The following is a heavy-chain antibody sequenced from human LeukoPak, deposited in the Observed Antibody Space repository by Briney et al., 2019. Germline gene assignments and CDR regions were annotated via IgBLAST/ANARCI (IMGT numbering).Heavy chain of an antibody. CDR1: GGSIRSYY. D-gene: IGHD3-16*01. J-gene: IGHJ4*02. CDR3: ARVTQGGPYYFDY. CDR2: IYYSGST. V-gene: IGHV4-59*12. Sequence: SETLSLTCTVSGGSIRSYYWSWIRQPPGKGLEWIGFIYYSGSTNYNPSLKSRVTISVDTSKNQFSLKLSSVTAADTAVYYCARVTQGGPYYFDYWGQGTLVTVSS.